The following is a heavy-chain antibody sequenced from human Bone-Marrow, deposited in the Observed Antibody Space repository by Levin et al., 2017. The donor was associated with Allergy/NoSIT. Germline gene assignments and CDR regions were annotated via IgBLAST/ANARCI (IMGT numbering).Heavy chain of an antibody. D-gene: IGHD6-19*01. CDR1: GFTFSSYS. J-gene: IGHJ4*02. V-gene: IGHV3-21*01. CDR2: ISSSSSYI. CDR3: ARVGSGWWLDRVGYFDY. Sequence: GGSLRLSCAASGFTFSSYSMNWVRQAPGKGLEWVSSISSSSSYIYYADSVKGRFTISRDNAKNSLYLQMNSLRAEDTAVYYCARVGSGWWLDRVGYFDYWGQGTLVTVSS.